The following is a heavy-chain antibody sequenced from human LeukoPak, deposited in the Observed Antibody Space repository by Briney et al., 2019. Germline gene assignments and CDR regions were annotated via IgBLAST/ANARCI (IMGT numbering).Heavy chain of an antibody. CDR2: IYSGGNT. CDR3: ARAHDRGYYYGFDY. D-gene: IGHD3-22*01. CDR1: GFTVSSNY. V-gene: IGHV3-66*01. J-gene: IGHJ4*02. Sequence: GGSLTLSCAASGFTVSSNYMSWVRQAQGKGLEWVSVIYSGGNTYYADSVQGRFTMSRKNAKNTLYLQMNRLRAEDTAVYYCARAHDRGYYYGFDYWGQGTLVTVSS.